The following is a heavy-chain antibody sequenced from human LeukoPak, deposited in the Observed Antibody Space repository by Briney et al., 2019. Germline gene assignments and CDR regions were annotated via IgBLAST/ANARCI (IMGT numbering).Heavy chain of an antibody. Sequence: SETLSLTCTVSGYSISSGGYYWSWIRQAPGKGLEWIGYIYHSGSTYYNPSLKSRVTISVDRSKNQFSLKLSSVTAADTAVYYCARDRSGERGFDYWGQGTLVTVSS. V-gene: IGHV4-30-2*01. CDR1: GYSISSGGYY. CDR2: IYHSGST. J-gene: IGHJ4*02. D-gene: IGHD1-1*01. CDR3: ARDRSGERGFDY.